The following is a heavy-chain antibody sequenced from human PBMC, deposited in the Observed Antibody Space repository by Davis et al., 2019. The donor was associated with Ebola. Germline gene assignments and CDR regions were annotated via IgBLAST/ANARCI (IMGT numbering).Heavy chain of an antibody. J-gene: IGHJ6*02. CDR3: ARGDLYYDFWSGYRHHGMDV. Sequence: ASVKVSCKASGGTFSSYAISWVRQAPGQGLEWMGIINPSGGSTSYAQKFQGRVTMTRDTSTSTVYMELSSLRSEDTAVYYCARGDLYYDFWSGYRHHGMDVWGQGTTVTVSS. D-gene: IGHD3-3*01. CDR2: INPSGGST. V-gene: IGHV1-46*01. CDR1: GGTFSSYA.